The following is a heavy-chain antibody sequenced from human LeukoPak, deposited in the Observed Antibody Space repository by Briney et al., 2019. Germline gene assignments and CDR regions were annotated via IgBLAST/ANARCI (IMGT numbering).Heavy chain of an antibody. CDR2: ISGSGVST. J-gene: IGHJ5*02. V-gene: IGHV3-23*01. Sequence: GGSLRLSCAVSGFSFSSYAMGWVRQAPGRGLEWVSGISGSGVSTDYADSVKGRFTISRDNSKNTLYLQINSLRAEDTAVYYCAKGSGSGWYGWFAPWGQGTLVTVSS. D-gene: IGHD6-19*01. CDR3: AKGSGSGWYGWFAP. CDR1: GFSFSSYA.